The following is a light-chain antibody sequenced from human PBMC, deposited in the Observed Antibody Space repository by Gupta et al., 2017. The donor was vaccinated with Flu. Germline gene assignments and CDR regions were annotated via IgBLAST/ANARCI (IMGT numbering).Light chain of an antibody. Sequence: DIQWTQSPSSLSASVGDRVTITCRASQGISSYLAWYEQKPGKAPKLLIYAASTLQSGVPSRFSGSGSWTEFTLTISSLQPEDFATYYCQQLNSYPRLTFGGGTKVEIK. CDR3: QQLNSYPRLT. J-gene: IGKJ4*01. CDR1: QGISSY. CDR2: AAS. V-gene: IGKV1-9*01.